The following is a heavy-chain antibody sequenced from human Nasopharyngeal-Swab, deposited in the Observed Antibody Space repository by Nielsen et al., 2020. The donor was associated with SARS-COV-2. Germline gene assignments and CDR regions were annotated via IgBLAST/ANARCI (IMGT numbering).Heavy chain of an antibody. CDR3: ARVRSLAGHDAFDI. CDR2: IKQDGSEK. CDR1: GFTFSSYW. V-gene: IGHV3-7*03. J-gene: IGHJ3*02. D-gene: IGHD6-19*01. Sequence: GESLKISCAASGFTFSSYWMSWVRQAPGKGLKWVANIKQDGSEKYYVDSVKGRFTISRDNAKNSLYLQMNSLRAEDTAVYYCARVRSLAGHDAFDIWGQGTMVTVSS.